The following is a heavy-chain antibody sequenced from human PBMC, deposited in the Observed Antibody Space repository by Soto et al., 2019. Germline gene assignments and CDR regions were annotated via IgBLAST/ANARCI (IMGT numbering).Heavy chain of an antibody. Sequence: QVQLQESGPGLVKPSQTLSLTCTVSGGSISSGDYFWSWIRQSPGKGLEWIVYISSIGSTYYKPSLKSRVSVSRDTSKNQFSLKLSSVTTTDTAVYYCARGLVIRPYYYHGMDVWGQGTTVTVSS. CDR3: ARGLVIRPYYYHGMDV. CDR1: GGSISSGDYF. V-gene: IGHV4-30-4*01. D-gene: IGHD3-9*01. J-gene: IGHJ6*02. CDR2: ISSIGST.